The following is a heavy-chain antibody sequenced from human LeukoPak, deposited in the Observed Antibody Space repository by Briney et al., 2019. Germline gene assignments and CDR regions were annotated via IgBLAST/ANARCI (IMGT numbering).Heavy chain of an antibody. CDR2: ISAGGDRT. V-gene: IGHV3-23*01. D-gene: IGHD6-13*01. Sequence: GGSLRLSCAASGFRFNSYGMTWVRLAPGKGLEWVSAISAGGDRTYYADAVKGRFTISRDNSKNTLYLQMNSLRAEDTAVYYCAKDTTAAYGFDYWGQGTLVTVSS. CDR3: AKDTTAAYGFDY. CDR1: GFRFNSYG. J-gene: IGHJ4*02.